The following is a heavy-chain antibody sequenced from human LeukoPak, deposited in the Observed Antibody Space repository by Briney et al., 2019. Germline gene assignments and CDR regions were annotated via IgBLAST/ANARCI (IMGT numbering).Heavy chain of an antibody. J-gene: IGHJ4*02. Sequence: GGSLRLSCAASGFTLSSYTMNWVRQAPGKGLEWVSSISSSSYIYYADSVKGRFTISRDNAKKSLYLQMNSLRAEDTAVYYCVREGRGYNDPIDYWGQGTLVTVSS. CDR2: ISSSSYI. CDR3: VREGRGYNDPIDY. D-gene: IGHD5-24*01. CDR1: GFTLSSYT. V-gene: IGHV3-21*01.